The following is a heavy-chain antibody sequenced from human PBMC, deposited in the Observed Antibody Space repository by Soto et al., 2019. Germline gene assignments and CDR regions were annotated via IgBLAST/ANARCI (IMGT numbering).Heavy chain of an antibody. CDR3: AHRHGSSGSYYFAY. Sequence: QITLKESGPTLVKPTQTLTLTCTFFGFSLSTSGVSVAWIRQPPGKALEWLALIYWDGNKRYSPSLESRLTITKATSKNQVVLTMTYMDPVDTATYYCAHRHGSSGSYYFAYWGPGTLVTVSS. CDR2: IYWDGNK. J-gene: IGHJ4*02. V-gene: IGHV2-5*02. D-gene: IGHD3-10*01. CDR1: GFSLSTSGVS.